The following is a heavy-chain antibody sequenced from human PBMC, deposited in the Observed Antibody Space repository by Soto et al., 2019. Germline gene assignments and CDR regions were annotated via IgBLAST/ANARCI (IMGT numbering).Heavy chain of an antibody. D-gene: IGHD2-15*01. V-gene: IGHV4-61*01. CDR1: GGSVSSGSYY. Sequence: PSETLSLTCTVSGGSVSSGSYYWSWIRQPPGKGLEWIGYIYYSGSTNYNPSLKSRVTISVDTSKNQFSLKLNSVTAADTAVYYCARVLGGYCSGGTCYPPGAFDIWGQGTMVTVSS. CDR2: IYYSGST. J-gene: IGHJ3*02. CDR3: ARVLGGYCSGGTCYPPGAFDI.